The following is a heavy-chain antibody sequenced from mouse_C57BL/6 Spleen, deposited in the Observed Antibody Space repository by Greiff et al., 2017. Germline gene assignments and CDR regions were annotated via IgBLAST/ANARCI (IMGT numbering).Heavy chain of an antibody. J-gene: IGHJ3*01. CDR1: GFTFNAYA. CDR2: IRSKSSNYAT. D-gene: IGHD1-1*01. CDR3: VRETDYGSSYGFAY. V-gene: IGHV10-3*01. Sequence: EVQLVESGGGLVQPQGSLKLSCAASGFTFNAYAMHWVRQAPGKGLEWVARIRSKSSNYATYYADSVKDRFTISRDDSQSMLYLQMNNLKTEDTAMYYCVRETDYGSSYGFAYWGQGTLVTVSA.